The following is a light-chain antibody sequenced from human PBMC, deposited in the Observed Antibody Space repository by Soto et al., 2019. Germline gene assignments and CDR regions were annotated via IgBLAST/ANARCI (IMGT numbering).Light chain of an antibody. V-gene: IGKV3-20*01. CDR2: AAS. Sequence: EIVLTQSPGTLSLSPGERATLSCRASQRVSGSYLAWYQQKPGQAPRLLISAASSRATGSPDRFSGSGSGTDFTLTISRLEPEDFAVYYCQQYGSSPPITFGQGTRLEIK. CDR3: QQYGSSPPIT. J-gene: IGKJ5*01. CDR1: QRVSGSY.